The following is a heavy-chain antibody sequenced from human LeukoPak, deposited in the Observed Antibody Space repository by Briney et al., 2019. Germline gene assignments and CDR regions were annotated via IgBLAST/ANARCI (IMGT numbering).Heavy chain of an antibody. CDR1: GYSISSGYY. Sequence: SETLSLTCTVSGYSISSGYYWGWIRQPPGKGLEWIGSIYHSGSTYYNPSLKSRVTISVDTSKNQFSLKLSSVTAADTAVYHCARTLSGGSCFAHCTDYWGQGTLVTVSS. D-gene: IGHD2-15*01. J-gene: IGHJ4*02. CDR2: IYHSGST. CDR3: ARTLSGGSCFAHCTDY. V-gene: IGHV4-38-2*02.